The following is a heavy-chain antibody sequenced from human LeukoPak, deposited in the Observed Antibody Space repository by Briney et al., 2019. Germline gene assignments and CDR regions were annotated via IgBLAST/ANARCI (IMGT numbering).Heavy chain of an antibody. D-gene: IGHD3-9*01. CDR3: ARQYYDILTGYTAYFDP. V-gene: IGHV3-48*02. Sequence: GGSLRLSCAASGFTFSNYNMNWVRQAPGKGPEWVSYISASGNGINYADSVKGRFTISRDNARNSLYLQMNSLRDEDAAVYFCARQYYDILTGYTAYFDPWGRGTLVTVSS. CDR1: GFTFSNYN. J-gene: IGHJ5*02. CDR2: ISASGNGI.